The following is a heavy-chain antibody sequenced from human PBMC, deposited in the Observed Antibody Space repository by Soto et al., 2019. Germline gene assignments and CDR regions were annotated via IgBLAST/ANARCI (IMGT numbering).Heavy chain of an antibody. CDR1: GGSISSYY. J-gene: IGHJ5*02. Sequence: SETLSLTCTVSGGSISSYYWSWIRQPPGKGLEWIGYIYYSGSTNYNPSLKSRVTISVDTSKNQFSLKLSSVTAADTAVYYCARAQWLDQQYNWFDPWGQGTLVTVSS. V-gene: IGHV4-59*01. D-gene: IGHD6-19*01. CDR3: ARAQWLDQQYNWFDP. CDR2: IYYSGST.